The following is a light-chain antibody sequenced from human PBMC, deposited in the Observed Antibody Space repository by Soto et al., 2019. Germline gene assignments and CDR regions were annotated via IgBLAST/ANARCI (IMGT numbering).Light chain of an antibody. CDR3: QHSGQPPLT. CDR2: GAS. J-gene: IGKJ4*01. CDR1: QNVTSDY. Sequence: IGLAHSRWTVRWAGGESSTRWSRSSQNVTSDYLAWYQQKPGQAPRLLIYGASDRATGIPDRFSASGSGPDPTLTISRLEPPDLAIYSCQHSGQPPLTFPGGTQLDMK. V-gene: IGKV3-20*01.